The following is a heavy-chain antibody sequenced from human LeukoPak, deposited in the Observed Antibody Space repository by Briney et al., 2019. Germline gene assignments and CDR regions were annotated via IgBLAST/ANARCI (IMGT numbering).Heavy chain of an antibody. V-gene: IGHV4-4*09. CDR3: ARHGPTYYYDSSWFDP. D-gene: IGHD3-22*01. CDR1: GGSISSYY. Sequence: PSETLSLTCTVSGGSISSYYWSWIRQPPGKGLEWIGYIYTSGSTNYNPSLKSRVTISVDTSKNQFSLKLSSVTAADTAVYYCARHGPTYYYDSSWFDPWGQGTLVTVSS. J-gene: IGHJ5*02. CDR2: IYTSGST.